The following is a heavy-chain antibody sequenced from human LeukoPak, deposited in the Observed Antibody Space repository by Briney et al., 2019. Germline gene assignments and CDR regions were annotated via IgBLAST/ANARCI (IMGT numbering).Heavy chain of an antibody. CDR1: GDSVSSSSAA. V-gene: IGHV6-1*01. Sequence: SQTLSLTCAISGDSVSSSSAAWNWIRQSPSRGLEWLGRTYYRSKLYNDYEESVKSRVTINPDTSKNQFSLQLNSVTPEDTAVYYCARAPDYYGSGSYYNHFDYWGQGTLVTVSS. D-gene: IGHD3-10*01. CDR3: ARAPDYYGSGSYYNHFDY. CDR2: TYYRSKLYN. J-gene: IGHJ4*02.